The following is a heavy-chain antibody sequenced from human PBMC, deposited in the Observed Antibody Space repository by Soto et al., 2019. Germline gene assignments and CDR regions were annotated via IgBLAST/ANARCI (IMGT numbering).Heavy chain of an antibody. D-gene: IGHD6-13*01. Sequence: PGGSLRLSCAASGFTFSDYYMSWIRQAPGKGLEWVSYISSSSSYTNYADSVKGRFTISRDNAKNSLYLQMNSLRAEDTAVYYCARSISIAAAGTDYWGQGTLVTVSS. CDR1: GFTFSDYY. CDR2: ISSSSSYT. V-gene: IGHV3-11*06. CDR3: ARSISIAAAGTDY. J-gene: IGHJ4*02.